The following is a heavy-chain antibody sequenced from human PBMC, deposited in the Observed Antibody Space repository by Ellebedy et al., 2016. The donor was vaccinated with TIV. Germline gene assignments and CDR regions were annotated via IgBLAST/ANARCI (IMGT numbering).Heavy chain of an antibody. CDR2: VYYSGCP. Sequence: MPSETLSLTCSVSGCPVSSTRYYWAWIRQPPGKGLEYIGRVYYSGCPYYNPSFKSRVTLSADTSQNQFSLNLRTVTAADTAVYYCARTDPWQPIDDWGQGILVSVSS. V-gene: IGHV4-39*01. J-gene: IGHJ4*02. CDR3: ARTDPWQPIDD. D-gene: IGHD2-21*02. CDR1: GCPVSSTRYY.